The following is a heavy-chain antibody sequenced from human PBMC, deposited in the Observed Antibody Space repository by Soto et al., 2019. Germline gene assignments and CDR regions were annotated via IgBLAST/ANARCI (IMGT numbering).Heavy chain of an antibody. Sequence: GESLKISCKTSGYSFTSYWIIWVRQMPGKGLEWMGRIDPSDSYTNYSPSFQGHVTISADKSISTAYLQWTSLKASDTAMYYCARHGRGPGDCYFDYWGQGTLVTVSS. CDR1: GYSFTSYW. V-gene: IGHV5-10-1*01. CDR3: ARHGRGPGDCYFDY. J-gene: IGHJ4*02. D-gene: IGHD2-2*01. CDR2: IDPSDSYT.